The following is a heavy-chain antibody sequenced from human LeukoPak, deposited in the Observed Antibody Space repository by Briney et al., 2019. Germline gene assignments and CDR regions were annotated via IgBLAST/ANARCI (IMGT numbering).Heavy chain of an antibody. CDR1: GGSISSYY. J-gene: IGHJ4*02. Sequence: SETLSLTCTVSGGSISSYYWSWIRQLAGKGLEWIGRIYTSGSTNYNPSLKSRVTMSVDTSKNQFSLKLSSVTAADTAVYYCARDYYDSSGYWGFDYWGQGTLVTVSS. CDR2: IYTSGST. CDR3: ARDYYDSSGYWGFDY. V-gene: IGHV4-4*07. D-gene: IGHD3-22*01.